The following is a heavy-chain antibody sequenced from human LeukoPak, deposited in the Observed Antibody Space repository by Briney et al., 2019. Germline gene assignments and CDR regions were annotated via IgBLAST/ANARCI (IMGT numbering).Heavy chain of an antibody. D-gene: IGHD4-17*01. J-gene: IGHJ2*01. CDR3: ARPNDYGDYRYCDL. Sequence: GGSLRLSCAASGFTFSHFGMHWVRQAPGKGLEWVTAISYDGNDKYYADSVKGRFSISRDNSRNRMYLQMRSLRPEDTAVYYCARPNDYGDYRYCDLWGRGTLVTVFS. CDR2: ISYDGNDK. CDR1: GFTFSHFG. V-gene: IGHV3-30*13.